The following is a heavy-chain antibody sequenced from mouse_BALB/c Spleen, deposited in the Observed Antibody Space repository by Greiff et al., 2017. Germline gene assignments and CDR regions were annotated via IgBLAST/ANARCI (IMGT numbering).Heavy chain of an antibody. J-gene: IGHJ3*01. D-gene: IGHD1-1*01. CDR1: GDSITSGY. CDR2: ISYSGST. V-gene: IGHV3-8*02. Sequence: EVKLKQSGPSLVKPSQTLSLTCSVTGDSITSGYWNWIRKFPGNKLEYMGYISYSGSTYYNPSLKSRISITRDTSKNQYYLQLNSVTTEDTATYYCARLGYGSSWFAYWGQGTLVTVSA. CDR3: ARLGYGSSWFAY.